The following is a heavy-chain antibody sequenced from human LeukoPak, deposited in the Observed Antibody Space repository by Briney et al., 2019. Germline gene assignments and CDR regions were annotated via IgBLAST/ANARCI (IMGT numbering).Heavy chain of an antibody. D-gene: IGHD6-6*01. CDR2: ISAYNGNT. Sequence: GASVKVSCKASGYTFTSYGISWVRQAPGQGLEWMGWISAYNGNTNYAQKLQGRVTMTRDTSTSTVYMELSSLRSEDTAVYYCAREFVRIAARPGRVGYFDYWGQGTLVTVSS. CDR1: GYTFTSYG. J-gene: IGHJ4*02. CDR3: AREFVRIAARPGRVGYFDY. V-gene: IGHV1-18*01.